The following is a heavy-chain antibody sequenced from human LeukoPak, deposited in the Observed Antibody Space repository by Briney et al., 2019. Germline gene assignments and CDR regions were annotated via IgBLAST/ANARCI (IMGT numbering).Heavy chain of an antibody. CDR2: ISSSSSYI. Sequence: GGSLRPSCAASGFTFSSYSMNWVRQAPGKGLEWVSSISSSSSYIYYADSVKGRFTISRDNAKNSLYLQMNSLRAEDTAVYYCARGSTVTLDYWGQGTLVTVSS. CDR3: ARGSTVTLDY. D-gene: IGHD4-17*01. CDR1: GFTFSSYS. V-gene: IGHV3-21*01. J-gene: IGHJ4*02.